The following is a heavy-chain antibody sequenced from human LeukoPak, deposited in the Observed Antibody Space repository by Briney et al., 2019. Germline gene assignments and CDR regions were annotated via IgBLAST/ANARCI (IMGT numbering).Heavy chain of an antibody. V-gene: IGHV3-23*01. CDR2: ISGSGGST. CDR3: AKEGGGIVATLGDY. J-gene: IGHJ4*02. D-gene: IGHD5-12*01. CDR1: GFTFSSYA. Sequence: GGSLRLSCAASGFTFSSYAMSWVRQAPGKGLEWVSAISGSGGSTYYADSVKGRFTISRDNSKNTLYLQMNSLRAEDTDVYYCAKEGGGIVATLGDYWGQGTLVTVSS.